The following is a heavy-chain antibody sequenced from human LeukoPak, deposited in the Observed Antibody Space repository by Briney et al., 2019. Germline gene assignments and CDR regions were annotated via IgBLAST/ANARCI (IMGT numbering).Heavy chain of an antibody. Sequence: SETLSLTCTVSGGSISSYYWSWLRQPAGKGLEWIGRIYTSGSTNYNPSLKSRVTMSVDTSKNQFSLKLSSVTAADTAVYYCAREDPIVVVPAAIGLIDYWGQGTLVTVSS. V-gene: IGHV4-4*07. CDR2: IYTSGST. CDR3: AREDPIVVVPAAIGLIDY. CDR1: GGSISSYY. J-gene: IGHJ4*02. D-gene: IGHD2-2*01.